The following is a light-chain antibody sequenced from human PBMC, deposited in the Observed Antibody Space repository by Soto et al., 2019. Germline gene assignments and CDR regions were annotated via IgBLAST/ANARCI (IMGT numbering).Light chain of an antibody. V-gene: IGLV7-43*01. CDR2: GAS. CDR1: TGAVTSGYY. Sequence: QTVVTQEPSLTVSPGGTVTLTCASSTGAVTSGYYPNWFQQKPGQAPRALIYGASNKHSWTPARFSGSLLGGKAALTLSGVQPEDEAEYSCLLYYGGAHVVFGGGTKLTVL. CDR3: LLYYGGAHVV. J-gene: IGLJ2*01.